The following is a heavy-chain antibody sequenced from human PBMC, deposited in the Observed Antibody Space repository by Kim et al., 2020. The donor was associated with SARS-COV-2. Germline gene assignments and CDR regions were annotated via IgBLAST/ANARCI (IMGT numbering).Heavy chain of an antibody. CDR3: AKSDRITMIVVVTMIDY. J-gene: IGHJ4*02. Sequence: KGRFTISRDNSKNTLDLQMNRLRAEDTAVYYCAKSDRITMIVVVTMIDYWGQGTLVTVSS. V-gene: IGHV3-23*01. D-gene: IGHD3-22*01.